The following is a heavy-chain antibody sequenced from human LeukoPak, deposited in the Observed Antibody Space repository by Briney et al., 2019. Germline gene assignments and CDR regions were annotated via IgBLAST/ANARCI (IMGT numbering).Heavy chain of an antibody. D-gene: IGHD1-1*01. CDR3: AKEVGTA. V-gene: IGHV4-34*01. CDR1: GGSFSGYY. CDR2: INHSGST. J-gene: IGHJ5*02. Sequence: SETLSLTCAVYGGSFSGYYWSWIRQPPGKGLEWIGEINHSGSTNYNPSLKSRVTISVDTSKNQFSLKLSSVTAADTAVYYCAKEVGTAWGQGTLVTVSS.